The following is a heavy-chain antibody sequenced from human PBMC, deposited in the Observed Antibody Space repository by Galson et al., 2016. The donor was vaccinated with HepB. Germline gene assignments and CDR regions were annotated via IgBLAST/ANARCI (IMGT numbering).Heavy chain of an antibody. V-gene: IGHV4-61*05. CDR2: VFHTGTT. Sequence: SETLSLTCTVSGGSIDTRMHYWGWVRQSPDKGLDWIGNVFHTGTTSYKSSFESRVTISVDTSKNQFFLNLGSVTVADTAVYYCAQGGSPRIGPGGQGTLVIVSS. J-gene: IGHJ5*02. D-gene: IGHD3-16*01. CDR1: GGSIDTRMHY. CDR3: AQGGSPRIGP.